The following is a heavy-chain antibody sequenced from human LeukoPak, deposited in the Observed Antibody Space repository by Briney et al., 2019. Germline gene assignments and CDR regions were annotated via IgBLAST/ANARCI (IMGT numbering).Heavy chain of an antibody. CDR1: GYSISGGYY. CDR2: IYHSGST. V-gene: IGHV4-38-2*02. Sequence: SETLSLTCTVSGYSISGGYYWGWIRQPPGKGLEWIGSIYHSGSTYYNPSLKSRVTISVDTSKNQFSLKLSSVTAADTAVYYCAGLGSSSWYVSYWGQGALVTVSS. D-gene: IGHD6-13*01. CDR3: AGLGSSSWYVSY. J-gene: IGHJ4*02.